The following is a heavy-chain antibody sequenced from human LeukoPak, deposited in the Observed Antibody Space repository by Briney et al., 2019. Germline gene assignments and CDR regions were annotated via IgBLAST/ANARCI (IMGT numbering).Heavy chain of an antibody. CDR3: ASSGWYLLPGVY. CDR1: GGSISSSSYY. D-gene: IGHD6-19*01. V-gene: IGHV4-39*01. J-gene: IGHJ4*02. CDR2: IYYSGST. Sequence: SETLSLTCTVSGGSISSSSYYWGWIRQPPGKGLEWIGTIYYSGSTYYNASLKSRVTISVDTSKNQFSLKLSSVTAADTAVYYCASSGWYLLPGVYWGEGTRVTVSS.